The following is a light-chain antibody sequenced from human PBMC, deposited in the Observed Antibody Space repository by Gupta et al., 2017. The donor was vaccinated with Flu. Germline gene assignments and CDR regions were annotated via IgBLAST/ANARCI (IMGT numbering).Light chain of an antibody. Sequence: QPALTQPPPVSGSPGQSITISCPGPSSDVGSYNLVSWYQQHPGKAPKLMIYEGSKRPSGVSNRFSGSKSGNTASLTISGLQAEDEADYYCCSYAGSSTSAYVFGTGTKVTVL. CDR3: CSYAGSSTSAYV. V-gene: IGLV2-23*01. J-gene: IGLJ1*01. CDR1: SSDVGSYNL. CDR2: EGS.